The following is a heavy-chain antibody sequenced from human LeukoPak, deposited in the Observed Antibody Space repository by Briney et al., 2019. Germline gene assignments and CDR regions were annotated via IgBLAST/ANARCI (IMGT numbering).Heavy chain of an antibody. Sequence: GGSLRLSCAASGFTLSSYAMSWVRQAPGEGLEWVSPITTSGGSTYYADSVKGRFTISRDNAKNTLYLQMNSLRAEDTAVYYCAKDHYVSGRYDAFDIWGQGTMVTVSS. D-gene: IGHD3-10*01. CDR3: AKDHYVSGRYDAFDI. J-gene: IGHJ3*02. CDR2: ITTSGGST. V-gene: IGHV3-23*01. CDR1: GFTLSSYA.